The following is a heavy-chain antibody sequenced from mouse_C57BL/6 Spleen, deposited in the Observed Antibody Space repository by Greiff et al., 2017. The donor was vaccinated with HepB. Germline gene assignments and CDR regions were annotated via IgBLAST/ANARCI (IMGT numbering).Heavy chain of an antibody. V-gene: IGHV5-4*01. CDR3: ARDLVLRRGFAY. Sequence: EVKLVESGGGLVKPGGSLKLSCAASGFTFSSYAMSWVRQTPEKRLEWVATISDGGSYTYYPDNVKGRFTISRDNAKNNLYLQMNHLQSEDTAMYYCARDLVLRRGFAYWGQGTLVTVSA. CDR1: GFTFSSYA. D-gene: IGHD2-4*01. J-gene: IGHJ3*01. CDR2: ISDGGSYT.